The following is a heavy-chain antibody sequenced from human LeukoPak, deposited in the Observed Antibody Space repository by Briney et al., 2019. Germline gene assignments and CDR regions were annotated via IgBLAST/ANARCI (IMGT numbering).Heavy chain of an antibody. CDR2: IKQDGSEK. V-gene: IGHV3-7*01. CDR3: ARGVNYDILTGYYPFDD. D-gene: IGHD3-9*01. Sequence: GGSLRLSCAASGFSFSRYWMGWVRQAPGKGLEWVANIKQDGSEKYYVDSVKGRFTISRDNAKNSLHLQMDSLRAEDTAVYYCARGVNYDILTGYYPFDDWGQGTLVTVSS. CDR1: GFSFSRYW. J-gene: IGHJ4*02.